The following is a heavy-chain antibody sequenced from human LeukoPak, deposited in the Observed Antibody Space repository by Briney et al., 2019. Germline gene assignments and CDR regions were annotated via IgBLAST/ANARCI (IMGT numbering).Heavy chain of an antibody. J-gene: IGHJ4*02. Sequence: GGSLRLSCAASGFTFSSYSMNWVRHAPGQGLVWVSRIKGDGISTNYADSVKGRFTISRDIAKNTLYLQMNSLRAEDTGVYYCAKDHYWSIDDGGRGTLVTVSS. V-gene: IGHV3-74*01. CDR2: IKGDGIST. CDR3: AKDHYWSIDD. D-gene: IGHD3-3*01. CDR1: GFTFSSYS.